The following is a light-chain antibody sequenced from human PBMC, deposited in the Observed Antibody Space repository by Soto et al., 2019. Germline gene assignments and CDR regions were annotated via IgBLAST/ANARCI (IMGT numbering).Light chain of an antibody. V-gene: IGLV2-23*01. CDR2: EGS. J-gene: IGLJ1*01. CDR3: CSYAGSSTYV. Sequence: QSVLTQPASASGSPGQSITISCTGTSSDVGSYNLVSWYQQHLGKAPKLMIYEGSKRPSGVSNRFSGSKSGNTASLTISGLQAEDEADYYCCSYAGSSTYVFGTGTKVTV. CDR1: SSDVGSYNL.